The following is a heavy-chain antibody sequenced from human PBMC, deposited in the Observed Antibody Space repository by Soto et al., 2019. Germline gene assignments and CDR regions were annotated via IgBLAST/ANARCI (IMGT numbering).Heavy chain of an antibody. CDR2: ISGPAET. V-gene: IGHV3-23*01. CDR3: AKDAVPGNGKWDWLDS. Sequence: DVRLLESGGGSVQPGGSMRLSCAASGYKFNIHGMTWVRQAPGKGLEWVSTISGPAETYYADSVKGRFTIGRDDSKATLYLQMNTLRVEDTAIYFCAKDAVPGNGKWDWLDSWGQGTLVTVSS. J-gene: IGHJ5*01. CDR1: GYKFNIHG. D-gene: IGHD6-19*01.